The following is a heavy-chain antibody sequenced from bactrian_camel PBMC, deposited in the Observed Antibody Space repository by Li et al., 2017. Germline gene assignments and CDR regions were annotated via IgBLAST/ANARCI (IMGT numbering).Heavy chain of an antibody. CDR3: AADRRVVICGWPWRSDYAY. J-gene: IGHJ4*01. CDR2: ITSDGTT. CDR1: GYIISNCG. D-gene: IGHD5*01. Sequence: HVQLVESGGGSVQAGGSLKLSCAAPGYIISNCGMAWYRQAPGKERELVSNITSDGTTNYADSVKGRFTISRDNAKNTLYLQMNTLKPEDTAMYYCAADRRVVICGWPWRSDYAYYGQGTQVTVS. V-gene: IGHV3S53*01.